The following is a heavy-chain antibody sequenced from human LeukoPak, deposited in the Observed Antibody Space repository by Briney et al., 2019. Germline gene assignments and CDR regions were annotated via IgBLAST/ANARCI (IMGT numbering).Heavy chain of an antibody. J-gene: IGHJ4*02. Sequence: TGGSLRLSCAASGFTFSTYSMNWVRQAPGKGLEWVSYISSSSTIYYADSVKGRFTISRDNSKNTLYLQMNSLRAEDTAVYYCAKDSPYYYDSSGYYDYWGQGTLVTVSS. CDR3: AKDSPYYYDSSGYYDY. CDR2: ISSSSTI. V-gene: IGHV3-48*01. CDR1: GFTFSTYS. D-gene: IGHD3-22*01.